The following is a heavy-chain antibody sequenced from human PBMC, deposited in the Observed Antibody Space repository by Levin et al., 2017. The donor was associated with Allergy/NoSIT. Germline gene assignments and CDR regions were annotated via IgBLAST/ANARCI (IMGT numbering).Heavy chain of an antibody. CDR1: GASISSYY. CDR3: ATATSWYVFDY. V-gene: IGHV4-59*01. CDR2: IYYTGST. J-gene: IGHJ4*02. D-gene: IGHD6-13*01. Sequence: SETLSLTCTVSGASISSYYWTWIRQSPGKGLEWIGYIYYTGSTNYNPSLKSRVTISVHTSKNQFSLKLSSVTAADTAVYYCATATSWYVFDYWGLGTLVRVSS.